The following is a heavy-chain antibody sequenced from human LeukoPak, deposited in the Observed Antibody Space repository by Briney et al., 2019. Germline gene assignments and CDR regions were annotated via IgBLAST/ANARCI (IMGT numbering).Heavy chain of an antibody. CDR3: ARDKDQYSGYDSGLFDY. J-gene: IGHJ4*02. Sequence: GGSLRLSCAASGFTFSHYSMNWVRQAPGKGLEWVSSITSSSSYIYYADSVKGRFTISRDNAKKSLYLQMNSLRAEDTAVYYCARDKDQYSGYDSGLFDYWGQGTLVTASS. CDR1: GFTFSHYS. D-gene: IGHD5-12*01. CDR2: ITSSSSYI. V-gene: IGHV3-21*01.